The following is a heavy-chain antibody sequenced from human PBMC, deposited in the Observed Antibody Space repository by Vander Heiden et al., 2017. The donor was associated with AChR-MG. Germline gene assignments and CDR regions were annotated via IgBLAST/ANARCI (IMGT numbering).Heavy chain of an antibody. CDR1: GFIFRTYG. J-gene: IGHJ4*02. D-gene: IGHD3-10*01. CDR3: ARVSYYYASGSYSLPDDY. CDR2: ISSTSTTI. Sequence: EVQLVESGGGLIQPGGSLKISCAASGFIFRTYGMNWVRQAPGKGLEWVPYISSTSTTISYADSVEGRFTISRDNDKNSLYLLMDSLSAEDTAVYYCARVSYYYASGSYSLPDDYWGQGTLVTVSS. V-gene: IGHV3-48*01.